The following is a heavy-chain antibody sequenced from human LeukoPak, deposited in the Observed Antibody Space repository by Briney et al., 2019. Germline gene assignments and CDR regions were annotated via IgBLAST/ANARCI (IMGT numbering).Heavy chain of an antibody. CDR1: GYTFTSYD. Sequence: ASVKVSCKASGYTFTSYDINWVRQATGQGLEWMGWMNPNSNNTVYAQKFQGRVTMTRNTSISTAYMELSSLRSGDTAVYYCARGYSYGYKDYWGQGTLVTVSS. J-gene: IGHJ4*02. CDR3: ARGYSYGYKDY. V-gene: IGHV1-8*01. D-gene: IGHD5-18*01. CDR2: MNPNSNNT.